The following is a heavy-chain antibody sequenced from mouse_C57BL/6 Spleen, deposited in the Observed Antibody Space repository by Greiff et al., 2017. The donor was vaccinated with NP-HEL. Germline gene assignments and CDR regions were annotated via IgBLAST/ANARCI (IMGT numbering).Heavy chain of an antibody. CDR1: GFTFSDYG. D-gene: IGHD1-1*01. CDR3: ARGTLYYGSTFFDY. J-gene: IGHJ2*01. CDR2: ISSGSSTI. V-gene: IGHV5-17*01. Sequence: EVQVVESGGGLVKPGGSLKLSCAASGFTFSDYGMHWVRQAPEKGLEWVAYISSGSSTIYYADTVKGRFTISRDNAKNTLFLQMTSLRSEDTAMYYCARGTLYYGSTFFDYWGQGTTLTVSS.